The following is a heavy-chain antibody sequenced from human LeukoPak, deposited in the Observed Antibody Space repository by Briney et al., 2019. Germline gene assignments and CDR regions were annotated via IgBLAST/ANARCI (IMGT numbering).Heavy chain of an antibody. J-gene: IGHJ4*02. CDR2: IRSKNNGGTT. CDR3: TTDPGYRGLYYFDY. D-gene: IGHD5-12*01. Sequence: PGGSLRLSCAASGFAFTNACMSWVRRAPGKGLEWVGRIRSKNNGGTTDYAAPVRGRFSISRDDSKSTLYLQMNSLKTEDTAVYYCTTDPGYRGLYYFDYWGQGTLVTVPS. CDR1: GFAFTNAC. V-gene: IGHV3-15*01.